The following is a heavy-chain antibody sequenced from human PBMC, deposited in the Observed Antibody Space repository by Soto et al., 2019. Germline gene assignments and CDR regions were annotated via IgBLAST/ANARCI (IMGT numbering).Heavy chain of an antibody. CDR2: INHSGST. CDR3: ARGLYCSSTSCYGEYYYYYMDV. V-gene: IGHV4-34*01. Sequence: ETLPLTGAGYGGSLSGYYWSWIRQPTGKGLEWIGEINHSGSTNYNPSLKSRVTISVDTSKNQFSLKLSSVTAADTAVYYCARGLYCSSTSCYGEYYYYYMDVWGKGTTVTVSS. D-gene: IGHD2-2*01. J-gene: IGHJ6*03. CDR1: GGSLSGYY.